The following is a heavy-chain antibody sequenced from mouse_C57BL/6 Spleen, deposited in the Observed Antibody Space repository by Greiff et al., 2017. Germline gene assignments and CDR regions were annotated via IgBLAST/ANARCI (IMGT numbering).Heavy chain of an antibody. J-gene: IGHJ2*01. CDR1: GYSFTGYY. CDR3: AREGNYYGRSP. D-gene: IGHD1-1*01. Sequence: VQLKQPGPELVKPGASVKLSCKASGYSFTGYYMNWVKQSPEKSLEWIGKINPSTGGTNYNEKFKCKATLTVDKPSSTAYMQLKSLTSEDSAVYYCAREGNYYGRSPWGQGTTVTVSS. CDR2: INPSTGGT. V-gene: IGHV1-42*01.